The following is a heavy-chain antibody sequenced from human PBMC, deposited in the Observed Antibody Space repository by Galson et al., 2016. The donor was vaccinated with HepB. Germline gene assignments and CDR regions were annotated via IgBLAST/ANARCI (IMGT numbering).Heavy chain of an antibody. D-gene: IGHD3-10*01. J-gene: IGHJ5*02. CDR3: ARDGEYYYGSGSYAET. Sequence: SLRLSCAASGFSVSSNYMSWVRQAPGKGLQWVSVIFSGGSTYYADSVKGRFTISRDNSRNTLHLQMNSLRAEVTAVYYCARDGEYYYGSGSYAETWGQGTLVTVSS. V-gene: IGHV3-53*01. CDR2: IFSGGST. CDR1: GFSVSSNY.